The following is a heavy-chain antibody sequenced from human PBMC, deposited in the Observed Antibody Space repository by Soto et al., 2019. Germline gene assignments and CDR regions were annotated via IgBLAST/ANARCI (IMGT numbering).Heavy chain of an antibody. J-gene: IGHJ4*02. CDR3: ARHWGYSYGRSDY. D-gene: IGHD5-18*01. CDR2: IYYSGST. Sequence: SETLSLTCTVSGGSISSYDWSWIRQPPGKGLEWIGYIYYSGSTYYNPSLKSRVTISVDTSKNQFSLKLSSVTAADTAVYYCARHWGYSYGRSDYWGQGTLVTVSS. V-gene: IGHV4-59*04. CDR1: GGSISSYD.